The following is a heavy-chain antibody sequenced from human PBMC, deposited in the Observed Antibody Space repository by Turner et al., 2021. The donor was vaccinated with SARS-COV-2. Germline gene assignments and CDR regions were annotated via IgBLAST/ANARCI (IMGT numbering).Heavy chain of an antibody. D-gene: IGHD3-22*01. CDR3: ARRTHYYDSSGYYDIYYFDY. J-gene: IGHJ4*02. V-gene: IGHV4-59*08. CDR2: IYYSGST. CDR1: GGSISSYY. Sequence: QVQLQESGPGLVKPSETLSLTCTVSGGSISSYYLSWIRQPPGKGLEWIGYIYYSGSTNYNPSLKSRVTISVDTSKNQFSLKLSSVTAADTAVYYCARRTHYYDSSGYYDIYYFDYWGQGTLVTVSS.